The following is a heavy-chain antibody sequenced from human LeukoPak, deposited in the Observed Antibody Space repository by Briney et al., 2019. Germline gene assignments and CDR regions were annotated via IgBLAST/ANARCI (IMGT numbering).Heavy chain of an antibody. CDR3: ARVYGYNYYYMDV. CDR2: IYYSGST. Sequence: SQTLSLTCTVSGGSISSGSYYWNWIRQPAGEGLEWIGRIYYSGSTYYNPSLKSRVTISVDTSKNQFSLILSSVTAADTAVYYCARVYGYNYYYMDVWGKGTTVTVSS. D-gene: IGHD5-18*01. CDR1: GGSISSGSYY. V-gene: IGHV4-61*02. J-gene: IGHJ6*03.